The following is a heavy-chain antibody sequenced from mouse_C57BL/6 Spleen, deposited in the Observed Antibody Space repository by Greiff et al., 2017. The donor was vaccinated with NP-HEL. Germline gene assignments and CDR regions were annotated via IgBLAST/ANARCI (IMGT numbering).Heavy chain of an antibody. CDR3: ARKIPITTVVATDV. CDR1: GYTFTSYW. J-gene: IGHJ1*03. Sequence: VQLQQSGTELVKPGASVKLSCKASGYTFTSYWMHWVKQRPGQGLEWIGNINPSNGGTNYNEKFNSKATLTVDKSSSTAYMQLSSLTSEDSAVYYCARKIPITTVVATDVWGTGTTVTVSS. D-gene: IGHD1-1*01. CDR2: INPSNGGT. V-gene: IGHV1-53*01.